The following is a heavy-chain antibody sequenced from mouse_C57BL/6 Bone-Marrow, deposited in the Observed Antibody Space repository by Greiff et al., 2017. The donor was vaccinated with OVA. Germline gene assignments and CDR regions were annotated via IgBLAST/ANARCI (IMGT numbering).Heavy chain of an antibody. CDR2: ISGGGGNT. CDR1: GFTFSSYT. D-gene: IGHD1-1*01. Sequence: EVKVEESGGGLVKPGGSLKLSCAASGFTFSSYTMSWVRQTTEKRLEWVATISGGGGNTYYPDSVKGRFTISRDNAKNTLYLQMSSLRSEDTALYYCARQYGSSYGAWFAYWGQGTLVTVSA. J-gene: IGHJ3*01. V-gene: IGHV5-9*01. CDR3: ARQYGSSYGAWFAY.